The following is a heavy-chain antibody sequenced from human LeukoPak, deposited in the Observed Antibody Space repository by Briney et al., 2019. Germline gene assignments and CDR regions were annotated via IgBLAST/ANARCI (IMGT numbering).Heavy chain of an antibody. J-gene: IGHJ5*01. V-gene: IGHV3-74*01. Sequence: GGSLRLSCAASGFTFSNYWMQWVRRAPGKGLVWVSRIKGDGSHTIYADSVKGRFTISRDNAKNTLYLQMRSLRAEDTAVYYCVRDWDHFDFDSWGQGTLVTVSS. CDR1: GFTFSNYW. D-gene: IGHD3-9*01. CDR2: IKGDGSHT. CDR3: VRDWDHFDFDS.